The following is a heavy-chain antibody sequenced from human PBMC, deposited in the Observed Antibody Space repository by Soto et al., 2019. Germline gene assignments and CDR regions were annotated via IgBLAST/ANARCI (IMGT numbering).Heavy chain of an antibody. J-gene: IGHJ4*02. D-gene: IGHD3-22*01. CDR2: LSGDGTTT. V-gene: IGHV3-23*01. CDR1: GFTFNRYG. CDR3: AKNISFNTSAYNY. Sequence: EVQLLESGGGLVQPGGSLRISCAASGFTFNRYGMSWVRQAPGKGLEWVSALSGDGTTTYYADSVQGRFTISRDSAKNTAYLQTIRLGTEDSAVYYCAKNISFNTSAYNYWGQGTLVTVSS.